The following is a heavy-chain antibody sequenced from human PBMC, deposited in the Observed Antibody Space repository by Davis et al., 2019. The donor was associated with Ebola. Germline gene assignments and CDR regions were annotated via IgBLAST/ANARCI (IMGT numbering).Heavy chain of an antibody. D-gene: IGHD4-23*01. V-gene: IGHV1-18*01. Sequence: ASVKVSCKASGYTFRSYGISWVRQAPGQGLEWLGWISAYNGNTNYAQKLQGRVTMTTDTSTNTAYMELRSLKSDDTAVYYCARWAVITPTAWDYWGQGTLVTVSS. CDR2: ISAYNGNT. CDR3: ARWAVITPTAWDY. J-gene: IGHJ4*02. CDR1: GYTFRSYG.